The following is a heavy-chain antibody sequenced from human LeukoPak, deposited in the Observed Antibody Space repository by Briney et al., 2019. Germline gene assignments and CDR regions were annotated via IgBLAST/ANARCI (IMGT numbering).Heavy chain of an antibody. CDR2: MNPNSSNT. J-gene: IGHJ6*03. V-gene: IGHV1-8*01. CDR3: AGALRYCSSTSCSRGHYYYHMDV. D-gene: IGHD2-2*01. CDR1: GYTFTSYD. Sequence: ASVKVSCKASGYTFTSYDINWVRQATGQGLEWMGWMNPNSSNTGYAQKFQGRVTMTRNTSISTAYMELSSLRSEDTAVYYCAGALRYCSSTSCSRGHYYYHMDVWGKGTTVTVSS.